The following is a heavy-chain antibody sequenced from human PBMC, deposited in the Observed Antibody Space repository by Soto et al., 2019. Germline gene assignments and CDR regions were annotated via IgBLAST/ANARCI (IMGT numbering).Heavy chain of an antibody. V-gene: IGHV3-7*01. J-gene: IGHJ4*02. CDR3: ARIKTSPRSAG. Sequence: EVQLVESGGGLVQPGGSLRLSCVASGFTFSDHWMSWVRQAPGKGLEWVANIKEDGSEKYYVDTVKGRFTISRDNAENSLYLQMDSLRFEDTAVYFCARIKTSPRSAGGGQGTLVTVSS. CDR1: GFTFSDHW. CDR2: IKEDGSEK. D-gene: IGHD3-10*01.